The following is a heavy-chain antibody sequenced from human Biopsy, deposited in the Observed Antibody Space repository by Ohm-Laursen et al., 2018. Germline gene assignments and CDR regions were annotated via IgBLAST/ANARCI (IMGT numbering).Heavy chain of an antibody. J-gene: IGHJ4*02. CDR2: ISPKSGDT. Sequence: ASVKVSCNASGFSFTGYYIHWVRQAPGQGLEWMGWISPKSGDTNYAHKFQGNITMTRDTSMSTEYMEMSRLRCDDTAVYYCALQSVAQMKNFDYWGQGTLVTVSS. D-gene: IGHD6-19*01. CDR1: GFSFTGYY. V-gene: IGHV1-2*02. CDR3: ALQSVAQMKNFDY.